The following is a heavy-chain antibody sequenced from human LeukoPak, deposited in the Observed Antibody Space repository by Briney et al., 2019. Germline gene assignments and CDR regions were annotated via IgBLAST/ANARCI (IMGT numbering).Heavy chain of an antibody. V-gene: IGHV3-48*01. CDR1: GFTFTKYW. CDR2: MTGTSDII. D-gene: IGHD3-22*01. CDR3: TTSSGYLNY. J-gene: IGHJ4*02. Sequence: GGSLRLSCAASGFTFTKYWMSWVRQAPGKGLEWVSYMTGTSDIIKYADSVKGRFTVSRDNAKNSLYLQMNSLRAEDTAVYYCTTSSGYLNYWGQGTLVTVSS.